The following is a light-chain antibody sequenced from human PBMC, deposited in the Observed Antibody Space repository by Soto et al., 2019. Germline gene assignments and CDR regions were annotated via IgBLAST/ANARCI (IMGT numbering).Light chain of an antibody. CDR2: DAS. J-gene: IGKJ5*01. CDR3: QQRSNWPIT. Sequence: EIVLTQSPCTLSLSPGERATLSCRASQSVSNNYLAWYQQKPGQAPRLLIYDASNRATGIPARFSGSGSETDFTLTISSLEPEDFAVYYCQQRSNWPITFGQGTRLEI. CDR1: QSVSNNY. V-gene: IGKV3-11*01.